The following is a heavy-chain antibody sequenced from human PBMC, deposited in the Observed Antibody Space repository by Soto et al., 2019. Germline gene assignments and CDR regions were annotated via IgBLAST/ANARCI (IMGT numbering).Heavy chain of an antibody. CDR3: ARHRYIAAGHYFDY. Sequence: QLQLQESGPGLVKPSETLSLTCTVSGGSISSSSYYWGWIRQPPGKGLEWIGSIYYSGSTYYNPSLKSRVTISVDTSKNQFSLKLSSVTAADTAVYYCARHRYIAAGHYFDYWGQGTLVTVSS. CDR1: GGSISSSSYY. V-gene: IGHV4-39*01. CDR2: IYYSGST. D-gene: IGHD6-13*01. J-gene: IGHJ4*02.